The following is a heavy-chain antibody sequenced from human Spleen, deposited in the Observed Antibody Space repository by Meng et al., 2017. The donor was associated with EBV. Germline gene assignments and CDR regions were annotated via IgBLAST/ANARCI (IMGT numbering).Heavy chain of an antibody. CDR3: SRDLAGSDDY. J-gene: IGHJ4*02. Sequence: EVHVVEPGGALVQTGGSLRPSCAAFGFTFSSYWRHWVRQAPGKGLVWVSRTNEYGTITTYADSVKGRFTISRDNAKNTLYLQMNSLRAEDTAVYYCSRDLAGSDDYWGQGTLVTVSS. CDR1: GFTFSSYW. V-gene: IGHV3-74*01. CDR2: TNEYGTIT. D-gene: IGHD1-14*01.